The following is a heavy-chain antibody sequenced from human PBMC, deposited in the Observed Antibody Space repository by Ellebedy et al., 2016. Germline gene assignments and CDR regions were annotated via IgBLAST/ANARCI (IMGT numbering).Heavy chain of an antibody. CDR1: GFTLSTHT. V-gene: IGHV3-21*01. D-gene: IGHD6-13*01. CDR3: TKVGSGWSLDI. CDR2: ISSTGNFI. J-gene: IGHJ3*02. Sequence: GGSLRLXXAVSGFTLSTHTMNWVRQAPGKGLQWVSSISSTGNFIYYADSVKGRFTISRDTAKNSLYLQMDSLTVGDTAVYYCTKVGSGWSLDIWGQGTLVTVSS.